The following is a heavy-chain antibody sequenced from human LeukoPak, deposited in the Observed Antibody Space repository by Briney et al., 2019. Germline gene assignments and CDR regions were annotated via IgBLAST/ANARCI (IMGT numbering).Heavy chain of an antibody. CDR2: IYYDGSKR. V-gene: IGHV3-33*01. D-gene: IGHD3-16*01. CDR3: ARSLGETTFDW. CDR1: GFTFRNYG. J-gene: IGHJ4*02. Sequence: GGSLRLSCVASGFTFRNYGMHWIRQAPGKGLEWVSVIYYDGSKRYYADFVKGRFAIPRDNSKNVVYLQMDSLRAEDTAFYYCARSLGETTFDWWGQGTLVTVSS.